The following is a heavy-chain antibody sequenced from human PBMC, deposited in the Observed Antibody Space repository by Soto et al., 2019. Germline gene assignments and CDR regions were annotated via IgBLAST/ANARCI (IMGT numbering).Heavy chain of an antibody. Sequence: DSVKVSCKASGYTFTSYAMHWVRQAPGQRLEWMGWINAGNGNTKYSQKFQGRVTITRDTSASTAYVELSSLRSEDTAVYYCARSPIYGVVITHNWFDPWGKGPLVTVSS. CDR2: INAGNGNT. V-gene: IGHV1-3*01. CDR3: ARSPIYGVVITHNWFDP. D-gene: IGHD3-3*01. CDR1: GYTFTSYA. J-gene: IGHJ5*02.